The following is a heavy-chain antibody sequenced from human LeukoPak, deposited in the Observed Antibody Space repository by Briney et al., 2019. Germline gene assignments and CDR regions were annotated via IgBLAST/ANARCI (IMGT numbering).Heavy chain of an antibody. V-gene: IGHV1-24*01. Sequence: ASVKVSCKVSGYTLTELSMHWVRQAPGKGLEWMGGFDPEDGETIYAQKFQGRVTMTEDTSTDTAYMELSSLRSEDTAVYYCATERLVAHRVQLCFDYWGQGTLVTVSS. CDR3: ATERLVAHRVQLCFDY. J-gene: IGHJ4*02. CDR2: FDPEDGET. D-gene: IGHD5-18*01. CDR1: GYTLTELS.